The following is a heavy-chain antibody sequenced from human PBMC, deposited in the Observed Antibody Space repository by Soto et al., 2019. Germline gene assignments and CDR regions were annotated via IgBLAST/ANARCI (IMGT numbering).Heavy chain of an antibody. CDR3: ARSDYDFWTNFDY. D-gene: IGHD3-3*01. Sequence: LETLSLTCTVSGGSISSYYWSWIRQPPGKGLEWIGYIYYSGSTNYNPSLKSRVTISVDTSKNQFSLKLSSVTAADTAVYYCARSDYDFWTNFDYWGQGTLVTVSS. J-gene: IGHJ4*02. V-gene: IGHV4-59*01. CDR1: GGSISSYY. CDR2: IYYSGST.